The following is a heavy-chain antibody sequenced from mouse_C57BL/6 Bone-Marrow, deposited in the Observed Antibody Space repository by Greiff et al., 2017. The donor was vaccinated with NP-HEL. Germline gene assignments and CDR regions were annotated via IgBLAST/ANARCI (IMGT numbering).Heavy chain of an antibody. CDR2: ISNGGGST. V-gene: IGHV5-12*01. J-gene: IGHJ3*01. Sequence: EVQRVESGGGLVQPGGSLKLSCAASGFTFSDYYMYWVRQTPEKRLEWVAYISNGGGSTYYPDTVKGRFTISRDNAKNTLYLQMSRLKSEDTAMYYCARLGLGRTWFAYWGQGTLVTVSA. D-gene: IGHD3-3*01. CDR1: GFTFSDYY. CDR3: ARLGLGRTWFAY.